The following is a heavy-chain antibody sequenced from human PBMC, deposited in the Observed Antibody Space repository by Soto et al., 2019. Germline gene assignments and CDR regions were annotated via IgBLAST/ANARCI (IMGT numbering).Heavy chain of an antibody. Sequence: EVQLLESGGGLVQPGGSLRLSCAASGFSFSNFAMSWVRQAPGKGLEWVSTISSSGSSTYYAASVKGRFTIFRDNSKNTLYLQMNSLRAEDTALYYCAKAGGEVGTDFDFWGQGTLVTVSS. CDR1: GFSFSNFA. V-gene: IGHV3-23*01. J-gene: IGHJ4*02. CDR3: AKAGGEVGTDFDF. D-gene: IGHD1-1*01. CDR2: ISSSGSST.